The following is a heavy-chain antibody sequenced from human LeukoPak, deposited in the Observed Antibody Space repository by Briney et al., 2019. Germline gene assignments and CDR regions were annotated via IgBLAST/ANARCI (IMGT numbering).Heavy chain of an antibody. V-gene: IGHV3-66*01. D-gene: IGHD2-2*01. CDR3: AKERCGSIASVDS. CDR1: GFTVSSNY. J-gene: IGHJ4*02. Sequence: GGSLRLFCSASGFTVSSNYMSWVRQAPGEGLEWGSVIYSGGSTYYADSVTGGFTISRDNSKNRLYVQMNSLRSEDTDVYYCAKERCGSIASVDSWGQGALVTVSS. CDR2: IYSGGST.